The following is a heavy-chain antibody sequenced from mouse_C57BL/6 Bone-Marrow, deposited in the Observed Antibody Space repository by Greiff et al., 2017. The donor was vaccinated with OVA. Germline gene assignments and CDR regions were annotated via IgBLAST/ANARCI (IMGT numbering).Heavy chain of an antibody. CDR3: ARWGTVVATDY. J-gene: IGHJ2*01. CDR2: INPYNGGT. Sequence: EVQLQQSGPVLVKPGASVKMSCKASGYTFTDYYMNWVKQSYGKSLEWIGVINPYNGGTSYNQKFKGKATLTVDKSSSTAYMELNSLTSEDSAVYYCARWGTVVATDYWGQGTTLTVSS. V-gene: IGHV1-19*01. CDR1: GYTFTDYY. D-gene: IGHD1-1*01.